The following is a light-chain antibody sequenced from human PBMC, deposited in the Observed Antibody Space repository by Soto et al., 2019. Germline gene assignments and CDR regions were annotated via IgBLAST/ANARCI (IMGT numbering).Light chain of an antibody. CDR3: QHYSYGPPAV. CDR1: QSISSN. Sequence: EIVMTQSPPTLSVSPGERATLSCRASQSISSNLAWYQQKPGQAPRLLIYSASTRATGIPARFSGSGSGTEFTLTISSLQSEDFAVYYCQHYSYGPPAVFGPRTKVDIK. V-gene: IGKV3D-15*01. J-gene: IGKJ3*01. CDR2: SAS.